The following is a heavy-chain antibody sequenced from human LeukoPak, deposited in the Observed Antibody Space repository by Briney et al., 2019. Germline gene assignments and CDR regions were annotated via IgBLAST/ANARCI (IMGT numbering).Heavy chain of an antibody. J-gene: IGHJ3*02. CDR3: ARDIGPYNSTTYYDAFDI. V-gene: IGHV3-33*01. D-gene: IGHD2/OR15-2a*01. CDR1: GFTFSSSG. CDR2: IWYDGSNR. Sequence: GNSLRLSCAASGFTFSSSGMHWVRQAPGKGLEWVAVIWYDGSNRYYADPVKGRFTVSRDNAKNSLYLQMNSLRAEDTAVYFCARDIGPYNSTTYYDAFDIWGQGTMVTVSS.